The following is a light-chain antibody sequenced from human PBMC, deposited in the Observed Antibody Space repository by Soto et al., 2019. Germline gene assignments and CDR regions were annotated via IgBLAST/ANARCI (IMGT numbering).Light chain of an antibody. CDR2: GAS. Sequence: EVVLTQSPGTLSLSPGERATLSCRTSQTVSSSYYLAWYQQKPGQAPRLLIYGASNRASGVPDRFSSGWSGTDFTLTISRLEPEDFAVYYCEQYGSSPRTFGQGTKVEIK. V-gene: IGKV3-20*01. J-gene: IGKJ1*01. CDR3: EQYGSSPRT. CDR1: QTVSSSYY.